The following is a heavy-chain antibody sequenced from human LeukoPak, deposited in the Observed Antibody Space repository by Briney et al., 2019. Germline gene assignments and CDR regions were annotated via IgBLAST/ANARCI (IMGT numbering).Heavy chain of an antibody. D-gene: IGHD6-19*01. CDR1: GGSFTEYH. V-gene: IGHV4-34*01. CDR3: ARALGTGWSQKE. CDR2: INYTGRT. Sequence: PSETLSLTCAVYGGSFTEYHWSWIRQPPGKSLEWIGEINYTGRTHYNPSLTSRVTISIDMSERQFSLRLTSVTAADTAVYYCARALGTGWSQKEWGQGTLVTVSS. J-gene: IGHJ4*02.